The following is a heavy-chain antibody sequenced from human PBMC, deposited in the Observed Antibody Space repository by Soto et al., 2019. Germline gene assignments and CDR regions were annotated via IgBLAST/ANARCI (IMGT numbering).Heavy chain of an antibody. CDR3: ARDFSMVVVAPGY. CDR1: GFTFSSYA. Sequence: GGSLRLSCAASGFTFSSYAMHWVLQAPCKGLEWLAVISYDGSNEYYADSVKGRFTISRDNSKDTVYLQMSSLRAEDTAVYYCARDFSMVVVAPGYWGQGTLVTVSS. J-gene: IGHJ4*02. CDR2: ISYDGSNE. D-gene: IGHD2-15*01. V-gene: IGHV3-30-3*01.